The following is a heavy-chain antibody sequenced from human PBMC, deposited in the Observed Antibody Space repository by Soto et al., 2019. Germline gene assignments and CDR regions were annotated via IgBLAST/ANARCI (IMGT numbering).Heavy chain of an antibody. V-gene: IGHV2-5*02. Sequence: QITLKESGPTLVKPTQTLTLTCTFSGFSLSTSGVGVGWIRQPPGKALEWLALIYWDDDKRYSPSLKSRLTITXXTXKXXVVLTMTNMDPVDTATYYCAHILGYYGSGTLYFDYWGQGTLVTVSS. CDR1: GFSLSTSGVG. CDR2: IYWDDDK. CDR3: AHILGYYGSGTLYFDY. D-gene: IGHD3-10*01. J-gene: IGHJ4*02.